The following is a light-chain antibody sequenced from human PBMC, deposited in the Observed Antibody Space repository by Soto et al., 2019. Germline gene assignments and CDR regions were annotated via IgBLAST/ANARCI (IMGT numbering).Light chain of an antibody. V-gene: IGLV2-14*01. Sequence: QSALTQPASVSGSPGQSITISCTGTSSDVGGYNYVSWYQQHPGKAPKLMIYEVSNRPSGVSNRFAGSKSGNPASLTISGLQAEDEADYYCSSYTSSSLPVFGGGTKLTVL. CDR2: EVS. CDR3: SSYTSSSLPV. CDR1: SSDVGGYNY. J-gene: IGLJ3*02.